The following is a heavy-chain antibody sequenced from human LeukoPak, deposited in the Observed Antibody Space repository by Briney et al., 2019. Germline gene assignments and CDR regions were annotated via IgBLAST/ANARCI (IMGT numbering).Heavy chain of an antibody. CDR2: ITISGST. Sequence: PGGSLRLSCAASGFTFTSYEMNWVRQAPGKGPEWVSYITISGSTYYADSVKGRFTISRDNSKNTLYLQMNSLRAEDTAVYYCAKSPGIAVAGGENYFDYWGQGTLVTVSS. CDR3: AKSPGIAVAGGENYFDY. J-gene: IGHJ4*02. D-gene: IGHD6-19*01. CDR1: GFTFTSYE. V-gene: IGHV3-48*03.